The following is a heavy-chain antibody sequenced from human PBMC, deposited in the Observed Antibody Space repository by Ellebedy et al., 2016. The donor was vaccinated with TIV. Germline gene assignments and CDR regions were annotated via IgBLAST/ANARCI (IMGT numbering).Heavy chain of an antibody. J-gene: IGHJ6*02. Sequence: GESLKISXAASGFTFSDYYMSWIRQAPGKGLEWVSYISSSGSTIYYADSVKGRFTISRDNAKNSLYLQMNSLRAEDTAVYYCARDRRFGEGYYGMDVWGQGTTVTVSS. CDR3: ARDRRFGEGYYGMDV. CDR1: GFTFSDYY. V-gene: IGHV3-11*01. CDR2: ISSSGSTI. D-gene: IGHD3-10*01.